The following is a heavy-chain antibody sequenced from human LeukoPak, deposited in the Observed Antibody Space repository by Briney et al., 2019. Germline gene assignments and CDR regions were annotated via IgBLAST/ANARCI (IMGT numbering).Heavy chain of an antibody. Sequence: GGSLRLSCAASGFTFSSYSMGWVRQAPGKGLEWVSSISSSSSYIYYADSVKGRFTISRDNAKNSLYLQMNSLRAEDTAVYYCARGSSSCFDYWGQGTLVTVSS. J-gene: IGHJ4*02. CDR2: ISSSSSYI. CDR1: GFTFSSYS. D-gene: IGHD2-2*01. V-gene: IGHV3-21*01. CDR3: ARGSSSCFDY.